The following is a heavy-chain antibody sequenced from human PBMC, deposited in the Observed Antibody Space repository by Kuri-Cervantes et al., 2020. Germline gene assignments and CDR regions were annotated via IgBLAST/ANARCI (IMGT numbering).Heavy chain of an antibody. CDR3: ARDDRRDGYVRDV. V-gene: IGHV1-2*02. Sequence: ASVKVSCKASGYTFTGYYMHWVRQAPGQGLEWMGWINPNSGGTNYAQKFQGRVTMTRDTSISTAYMELSSLRSEDTAVYYCARDDRRDGYVRDVWGQGTTVTVSS. J-gene: IGHJ6*02. CDR1: GYTFTGYY. D-gene: IGHD5-24*01. CDR2: INPNSGGT.